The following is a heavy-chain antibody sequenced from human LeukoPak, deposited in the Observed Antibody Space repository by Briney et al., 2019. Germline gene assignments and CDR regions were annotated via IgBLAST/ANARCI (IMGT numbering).Heavy chain of an antibody. CDR3: ARGPTLGLDI. J-gene: IGHJ3*02. V-gene: IGHV1-2*02. Sequence: GASVKVSCRASGYTFTAYYIHWVRQAPGQGLEWMGWINPNSGDTTLPQRFQGRVTMTRDTSTITAHMELSSLTSDDTGMYYCARGPTLGLDIWGQGTMVTVSS. CDR2: INPNSGDT. CDR1: GYTFTAYY.